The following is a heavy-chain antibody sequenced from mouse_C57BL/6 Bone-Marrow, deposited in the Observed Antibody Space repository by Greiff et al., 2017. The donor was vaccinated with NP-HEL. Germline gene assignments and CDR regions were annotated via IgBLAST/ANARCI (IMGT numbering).Heavy chain of an antibody. J-gene: IGHJ1*03. CDR1: GYTFTDYE. V-gene: IGHV1-15*01. D-gene: IGHD3-3*01. Sequence: HVQLKQSGAELVRPGASVTLSCKASGYTFTDYEMHWVKQTPVHGLEWIGAIDPETGGTAYNQKFKGKAILTADKSSSTAYMELRSLTSEDSAVYYCTGGTGVWGTGTTVTVSS. CDR2: IDPETGGT. CDR3: TGGTGV.